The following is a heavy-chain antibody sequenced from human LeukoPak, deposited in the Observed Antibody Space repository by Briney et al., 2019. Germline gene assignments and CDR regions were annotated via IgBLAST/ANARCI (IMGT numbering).Heavy chain of an antibody. D-gene: IGHD3-9*01. CDR2: IIPIFGTA. Sequence: ASVKVSCKASGGTFSSYAISWVRQAPGQGLEWMGGIIPIFGTANYAQKFQGRVTITADESTSTAYMELSSLRSEDTAVYYCATALYYDILTGYYPLDYWGQGTLVTVSS. CDR1: GGTFSSYA. J-gene: IGHJ4*02. V-gene: IGHV1-69*13. CDR3: ATALYYDILTGYYPLDY.